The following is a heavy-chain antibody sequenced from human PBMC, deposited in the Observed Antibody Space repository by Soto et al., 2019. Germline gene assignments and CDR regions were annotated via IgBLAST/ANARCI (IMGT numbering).Heavy chain of an antibody. D-gene: IGHD4-17*01. J-gene: IGHJ4*02. CDR3: ARDSGYGDPFDY. V-gene: IGHV4-59*01. CDR2: IYYSGST. CDR1: GGSISSYY. Sequence: PSETLSLTCTVSGGSISSYYWGWIRQPPGKGLEWIGSIYYSGSTNYSPSLKSRVTISVDTSKNQFSLRLSSVTAADTAVYYCARDSGYGDPFDYWGQGTLVTVSS.